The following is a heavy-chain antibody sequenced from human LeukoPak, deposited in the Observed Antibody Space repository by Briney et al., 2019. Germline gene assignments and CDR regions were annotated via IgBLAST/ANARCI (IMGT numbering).Heavy chain of an antibody. Sequence: GGSLRLSCAASRFTFSSYAMSWVRQAPGKGLEWVSGISGSGDNTYYADSVKGRFTISRDNSKNTLYVQVNSLGTEDTAAYYCAKGSYYDSSGSFYFDYWGQGTLVTVS. CDR3: AKGSYYDSSGSFYFDY. D-gene: IGHD3-22*01. J-gene: IGHJ4*02. CDR1: RFTFSSYA. CDR2: ISGSGDNT. V-gene: IGHV3-23*01.